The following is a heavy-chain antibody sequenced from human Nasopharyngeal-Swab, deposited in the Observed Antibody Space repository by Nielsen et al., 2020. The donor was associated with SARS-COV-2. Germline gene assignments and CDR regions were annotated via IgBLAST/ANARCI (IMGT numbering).Heavy chain of an antibody. CDR2: IIPILGIA. D-gene: IGHD5-18*01. J-gene: IGHJ4*02. Sequence: SVKVSCRASGGTFSSYAISWVRQAPGQGLEWMGRIIPILGIANYAQKFQGRVTITADKSTSTAYMELSSLRSEDTAVYYCAREEDTAMVPYYFDYWGQGTLVTVSS. V-gene: IGHV1-69*04. CDR3: AREEDTAMVPYYFDY. CDR1: GGTFSSYA.